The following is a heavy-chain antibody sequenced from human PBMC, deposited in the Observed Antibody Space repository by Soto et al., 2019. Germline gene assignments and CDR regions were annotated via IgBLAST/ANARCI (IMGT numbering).Heavy chain of an antibody. Sequence: GGSLRLSCAASEFTFNNYAMTWVRQAPGEGLKWVSTISGSGDRTYYADSVKGRFTVSRDNSRNTLYLQLNSLRAEDTAIYFCSKTILVPTTYYYFASWGQGSLVTVSS. D-gene: IGHD5-12*01. CDR1: EFTFNNYA. CDR2: ISGSGDRT. V-gene: IGHV3-23*01. CDR3: SKTILVPTTYYYFAS. J-gene: IGHJ4*02.